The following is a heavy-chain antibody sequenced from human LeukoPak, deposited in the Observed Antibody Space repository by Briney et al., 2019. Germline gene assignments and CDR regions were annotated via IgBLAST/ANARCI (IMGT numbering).Heavy chain of an antibody. CDR3: ARLCSSTSCYKIRFDP. V-gene: IGHV4-34*01. D-gene: IGHD2-2*02. CDR1: GGSFSGYY. CDR2: INHSGST. J-gene: IGHJ5*02. Sequence: PSETLSLTCAVYGGSFSGYYWSWIRQPPGKGLEWIGEINHSGSTNYNPSLKSRVTISVDTSKNQFSLKLSSVTAADTAVYYCARLCSSTSCYKIRFDPWGQGTLVTVSS.